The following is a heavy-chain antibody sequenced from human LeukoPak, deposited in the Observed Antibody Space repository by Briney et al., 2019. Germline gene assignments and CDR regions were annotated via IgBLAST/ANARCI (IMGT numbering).Heavy chain of an antibody. J-gene: IGHJ4*02. V-gene: IGHV4-59*08. CDR2: IYYSGST. CDR3: ARQYYDSTGYYYFDN. D-gene: IGHD3-22*01. Sequence: SETLSLTCTVSGGSISDYYRSWIRQPPGRGLEYMGYIYYSGSTDYNPSLKSRITISVDTSKNQFSLKLSSVTAADTAVYYCARQYYDSTGYYYFDNWGQGTLVTVSS. CDR1: GGSISDYY.